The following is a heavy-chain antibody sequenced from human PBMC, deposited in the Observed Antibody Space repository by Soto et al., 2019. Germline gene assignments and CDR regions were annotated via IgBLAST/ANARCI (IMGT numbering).Heavy chain of an antibody. D-gene: IGHD2-15*01. J-gene: IGHJ1*01. V-gene: IGHV4-59*01. CDR3: ARAVPDASVGC. Sequence: SETLSLTCTVSGGSMSSYYWTWLRQSPGRGLEWIGYISYSGSTYYNPSLKSRVTISADTSKNQFSLRMNSMIAADTAVYYCARAVPDASVGCWGQRTMVTVSS. CDR1: GGSMSSYY. CDR2: ISYSGST.